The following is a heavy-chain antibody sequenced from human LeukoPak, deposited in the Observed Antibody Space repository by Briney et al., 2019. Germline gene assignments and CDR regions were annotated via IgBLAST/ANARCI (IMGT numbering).Heavy chain of an antibody. CDR2: IYYSGST. V-gene: IGHV4-59*01. CDR3: ARDLRSSGWSMDYYYGMDV. D-gene: IGHD6-19*01. CDR1: GGSISSYY. Sequence: KPSETLSLTCTVSGGSISSYYWSWIRQPPGKGLEWIGYIYYSGSTNYNPSLKSRVTISVDTSKNQFSLKLSSVTAADTAVYYCARDLRSSGWSMDYYYGMDVWGQGTTVTVSS. J-gene: IGHJ6*02.